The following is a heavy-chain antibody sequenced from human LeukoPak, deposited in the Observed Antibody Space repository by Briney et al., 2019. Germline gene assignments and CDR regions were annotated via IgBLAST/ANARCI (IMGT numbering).Heavy chain of an antibody. V-gene: IGHV4-59*01. Sequence: SETLSLTCTVSGGSISSYYWSWIRQPPGKGLEWIGYIYYSGSTNYNPSLKSRVTISVDTSKNQFSLKLSSVTAADTAVYYCARDMNPGEDRWFDPWGQGTLVTVSS. D-gene: IGHD7-27*01. CDR2: IYYSGST. J-gene: IGHJ5*02. CDR3: ARDMNPGEDRWFDP. CDR1: GGSISSYY.